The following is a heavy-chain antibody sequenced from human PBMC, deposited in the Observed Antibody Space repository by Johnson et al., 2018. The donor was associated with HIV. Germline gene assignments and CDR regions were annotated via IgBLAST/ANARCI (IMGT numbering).Heavy chain of an antibody. CDR1: GFTFSSYA. J-gene: IGHJ3*01. CDR3: ARGSRYTYDNDDVYLLQAFDV. CDR2: ISYDGSDK. V-gene: IGHV3-30*04. D-gene: IGHD3-16*01. Sequence: VQLVESGGGMAQPGRSLRLSCAASGFTFSSYAMHWVRQAPGKGLEWVAVISYDGSDKDNADSVRGRFTISRDNSKNTLYLQMNSLRIEDTAVYYCARGSRYTYDNDDVYLLQAFDVWGQGTMVTVSS.